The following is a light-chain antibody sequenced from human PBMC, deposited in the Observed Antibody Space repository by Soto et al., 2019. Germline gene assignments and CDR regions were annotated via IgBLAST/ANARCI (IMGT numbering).Light chain of an antibody. Sequence: DIQMTQSPSTLSASVGDRVTITCRASQSINNWLAWYQQKPGKAPQLLIYKASNLDIGVPSRFSCSGSGTEFTLTISSLQPDAFATYYCRQYDTYWTFGQGTKVEIK. CDR1: QSINNW. CDR2: KAS. V-gene: IGKV1-5*03. J-gene: IGKJ1*01. CDR3: RQYDTYWT.